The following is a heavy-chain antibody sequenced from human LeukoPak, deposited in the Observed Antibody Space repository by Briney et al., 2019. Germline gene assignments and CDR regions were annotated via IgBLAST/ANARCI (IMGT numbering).Heavy chain of an antibody. D-gene: IGHD5-18*01. CDR2: ILYTGST. Sequence: SETLSLTCTVSGGSISSYYWSWIRQPPRKGLEWIGYILYTGSTNYNPSLKSRVTISVDTSKNQFSLKLSSVTAADTAVYYCARVVPDGYSDYWGQGALATVSS. CDR1: GGSISSYY. V-gene: IGHV4-59*01. CDR3: ARVVPDGYSDY. J-gene: IGHJ4*02.